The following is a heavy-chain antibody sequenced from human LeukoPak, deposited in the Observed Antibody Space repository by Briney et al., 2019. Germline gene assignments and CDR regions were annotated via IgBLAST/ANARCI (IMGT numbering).Heavy chain of an antibody. CDR2: IYYSGST. Sequence: SETLSLTCTVSGGSISSYYWSWIRQPPGKGLEWIGYIYYSGSTNYNPSLKSRVTISVDTSKNQFSLKLSSVTAADTSVYYCARGSGGYDYADYYYGMDVWGQGTTVTVSS. CDR1: GGSISSYY. V-gene: IGHV4-59*01. J-gene: IGHJ6*02. D-gene: IGHD5-12*01. CDR3: ARGSGGYDYADYYYGMDV.